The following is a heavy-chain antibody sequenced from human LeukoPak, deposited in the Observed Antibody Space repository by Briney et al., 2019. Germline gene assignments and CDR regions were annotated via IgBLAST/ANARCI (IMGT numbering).Heavy chain of an antibody. J-gene: IGHJ5*02. CDR2: IYASGST. V-gene: IGHV4-59*10. CDR3: ARGMAAAYDYNWFDP. D-gene: IGHD5-12*01. CDR1: GGSFSGYY. Sequence: SETLSLTCAVYGGSFSGYYWSWIRQPPGKGLEWIGRIYASGSTRYNPSLKSRVTMSVDTSKNQFSLKLNSVTAADTAVYFCARGMAAAYDYNWFDPWGQGILVTVSS.